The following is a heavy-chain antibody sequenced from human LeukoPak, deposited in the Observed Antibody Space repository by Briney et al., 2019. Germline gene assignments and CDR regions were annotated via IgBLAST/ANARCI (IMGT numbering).Heavy chain of an antibody. CDR3: ARAREYSSLGGHYYYYYYTDV. Sequence: SVKVSCKASGGSFSSYAISWVRQAPGQGLEWMGGIILIFGIANDAQKFQRRVRITPDEYTSPAYMELSSLRAEDPAVYYCARAREYSSLGGHYYYYYYTDVWGKVTTVTVSS. CDR2: IILIFGIA. J-gene: IGHJ6*03. V-gene: IGHV1-69*13. CDR1: GGSFSSYA. D-gene: IGHD6-6*01.